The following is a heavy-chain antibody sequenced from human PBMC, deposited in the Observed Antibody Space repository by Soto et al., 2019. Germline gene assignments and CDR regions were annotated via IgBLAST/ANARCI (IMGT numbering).Heavy chain of an antibody. CDR2: VNTDGSST. J-gene: IGHJ4*02. V-gene: IGHV3-74*03. CDR1: GFTFW. Sequence: PGGSLRLSCASSGFTFWMHWVRQVPGKGLVWVSRVNTDGSSTTYADSVKGRFTISRDNAKNTLFLQMNSLRVDDTALYFCVRDQDTYGQAVFDSWGQGTLVTVSS. D-gene: IGHD2-15*01. CDR3: VRDQDTYGQAVFDS.